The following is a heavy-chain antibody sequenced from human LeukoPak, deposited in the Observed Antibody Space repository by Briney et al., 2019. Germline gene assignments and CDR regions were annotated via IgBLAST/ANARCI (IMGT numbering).Heavy chain of an antibody. V-gene: IGHV1-69*04. CDR3: ARIGYSRPYYYGMDV. D-gene: IGHD6-13*01. J-gene: IGHJ6*02. CDR2: IIPILGIA. CDR1: GYTFTSYG. Sequence: SVKVPCKASGYTFTSYGISWVRQAPGQGLGWMGRIIPILGIANYAQKFQGRVTITADKSTSTAYMELSSLRSEDTAVYYCARIGYSRPYYYGMDVWGQGTTVTVSS.